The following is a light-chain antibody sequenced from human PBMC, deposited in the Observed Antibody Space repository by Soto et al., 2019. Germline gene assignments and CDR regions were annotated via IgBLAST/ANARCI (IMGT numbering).Light chain of an antibody. CDR1: QNIGMS. Sequence: DIQMTQSPSSLSASVGDRVAITCRAGQNIGMSLNWFQQKPGKAPKLLIYGASALQSGVPTRFSGSGSGTDFTLTITSLQPEDFATYYCQHSYNVPWTFGQGTRLDIK. J-gene: IGKJ1*01. CDR2: GAS. CDR3: QHSYNVPWT. V-gene: IGKV1-39*01.